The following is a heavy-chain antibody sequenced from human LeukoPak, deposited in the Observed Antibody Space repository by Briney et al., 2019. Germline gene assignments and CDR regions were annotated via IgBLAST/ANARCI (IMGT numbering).Heavy chain of an antibody. CDR1: GFTFGDYA. Sequence: GGSLRLSCTASGFTFGDYAMSWFRQAPGKGLEWVGFIRSKAYGGTTEYAASVKGRFTISRDDSKSIAYLQMNSLKTEDTAVYYCTREEGGWSHPGAFDIWGQGTMVTVSS. V-gene: IGHV3-49*03. CDR2: IRSKAYGGTT. CDR3: TREEGGWSHPGAFDI. D-gene: IGHD6-19*01. J-gene: IGHJ3*02.